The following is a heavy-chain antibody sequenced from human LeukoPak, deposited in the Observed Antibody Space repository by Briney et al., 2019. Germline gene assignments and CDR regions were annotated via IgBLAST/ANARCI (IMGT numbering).Heavy chain of an antibody. CDR3: ARGGDGYNWSFDY. CDR1: GFTFSSYA. CDR2: ISYDGSNK. Sequence: GGSLRLSCAASGFTFSSYAMHWVRQAPAKGLEWVAVISYDGSNKYYADSVKGRFTISRDNSKNTLYLQMNSLRAEDTAVYYCARGGDGYNWSFDYWGQGTLVTVSS. V-gene: IGHV3-30-3*01. D-gene: IGHD5-24*01. J-gene: IGHJ4*02.